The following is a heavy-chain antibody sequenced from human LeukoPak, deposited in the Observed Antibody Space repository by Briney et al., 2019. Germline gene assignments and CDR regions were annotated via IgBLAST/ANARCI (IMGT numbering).Heavy chain of an antibody. CDR1: GGSISSGGYY. CDR2: IYYSGST. D-gene: IGHD6-19*01. V-gene: IGHV4-31*03. Sequence: SETLSLTCTVSGGSISSGGYYWSWIRQHPGKGLEWIGYIYYSGSTYYNPSLKSRVTISVDTSKNQFSLKLSSVTAADTAVYYCAKPYSSGWYRSHVDYWGQGTLVTVSS. J-gene: IGHJ4*02. CDR3: AKPYSSGWYRSHVDY.